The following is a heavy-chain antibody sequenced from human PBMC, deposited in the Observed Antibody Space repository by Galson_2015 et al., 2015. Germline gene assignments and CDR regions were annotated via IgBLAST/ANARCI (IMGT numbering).Heavy chain of an antibody. J-gene: IGHJ4*02. V-gene: IGHV3-23*01. CDR3: AKDSYIHDSQSFRYSDY. CDR1: GFTFRSYA. CDR2: ISDSGRST. Sequence: SLRLSCAASGFTFRSYAMTWVRQAPGKGLEWVSGISDSGRSTYYADSVKGRFIVSRDNSKNILYLQMNSLTAEDTAIYYCAKDSYIHDSQSFRYSDYWGQGTLVTASS. D-gene: IGHD3-22*01.